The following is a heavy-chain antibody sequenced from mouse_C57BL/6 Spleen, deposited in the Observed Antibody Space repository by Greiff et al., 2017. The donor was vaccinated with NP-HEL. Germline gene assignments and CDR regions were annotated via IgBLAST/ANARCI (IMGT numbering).Heavy chain of an antibody. J-gene: IGHJ4*01. V-gene: IGHV1-54*01. CDR3: ARDDGYYLNPMDY. CDR2: INPGSGGT. D-gene: IGHD2-3*01. CDR1: GYAFTNYL. Sequence: VQLQQSGAELVRPGTSVKVSCKASGYAFTNYLIEWVKQRPGQGLEWIGVINPGSGGTNYNEKFKGKATLTADKSSSTAYMQLSSLTSEDSAVYFCARDDGYYLNPMDYWGQGTSVTVSS.